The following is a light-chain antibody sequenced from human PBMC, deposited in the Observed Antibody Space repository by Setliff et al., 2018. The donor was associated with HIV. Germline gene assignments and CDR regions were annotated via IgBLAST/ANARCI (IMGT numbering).Light chain of an antibody. CDR2: EVS. CDR3: SSYAVTNTLP. CDR1: SSDVGGYSH. Sequence: QSALTQPASVSGSPGQSITISCTGTSSDVGGYSHVSWYQQYPGKAPKLIIYEVSNRPSGVSYRFSGSKSGNTASLTISGLQAEDEADYYCSSYAVTNTLPFGTGTKVTVL. V-gene: IGLV2-14*01. J-gene: IGLJ1*01.